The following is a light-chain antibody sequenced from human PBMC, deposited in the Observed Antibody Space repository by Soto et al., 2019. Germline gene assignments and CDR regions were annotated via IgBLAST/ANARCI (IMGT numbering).Light chain of an antibody. J-gene: IGKJ2*01. V-gene: IGKV1-39*01. CDR2: AAS. CDR3: QQSYSTPYT. Sequence: DIQMTQSPSSLSASVGDRVTITCRASQSISSYLNWYQQKPGKAPKLLIYAASSLQSGVPSRFSGSGSGTDFTLTISSLQPEDFATYYCQQSYSTPYTFDQGTQL. CDR1: QSISSY.